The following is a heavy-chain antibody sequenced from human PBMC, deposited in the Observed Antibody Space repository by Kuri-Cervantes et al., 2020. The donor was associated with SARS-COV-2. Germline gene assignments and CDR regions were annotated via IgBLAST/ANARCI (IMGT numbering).Heavy chain of an antibody. V-gene: IGHV1-8*01. Sequence: SVKVSCKASGYTFTSYDINWVRQATGQGLEWMGWMNPNSGNTGYAQKFQGRVTITADKSTSTAYMELSSLRSEDTAVYYCARGSYVDTAMFGYWGQGTLVTVSS. CDR3: ARGSYVDTAMFGY. CDR1: GYTFTSYD. CDR2: MNPNSGNT. D-gene: IGHD5-18*01. J-gene: IGHJ4*02.